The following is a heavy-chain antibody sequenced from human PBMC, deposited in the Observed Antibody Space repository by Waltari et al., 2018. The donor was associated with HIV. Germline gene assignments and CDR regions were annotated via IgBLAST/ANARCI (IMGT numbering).Heavy chain of an antibody. CDR1: GSTVKSYC. CDR2: IWYDGTEK. Sequence: QVQLVASGGGVVQPGGSWRLSCGTLGSTVKSYCRHWVRQAPGKGLEWVAVIWYDGTEKYYVDSVKGRFVISRDNSKNTLYLQMNSLRPEDTAMYYCAKDANTFHEFGPNWLDPWGQGTLVSVSS. V-gene: IGHV3-30*02. CDR3: AKDANTFHEFGPNWLDP. D-gene: IGHD3-10*01. J-gene: IGHJ5*02.